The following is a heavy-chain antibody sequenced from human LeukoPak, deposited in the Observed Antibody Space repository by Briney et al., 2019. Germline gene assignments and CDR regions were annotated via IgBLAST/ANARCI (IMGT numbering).Heavy chain of an antibody. CDR2: ITGNGGST. V-gene: IGHV3-23*01. Sequence: PGGSLRLSCAASGFIFSNYAMSWFRQAPGKGLEWVSTITGNGGSTYYADSVRGRFTISRDNSKNTLSLQMSRLRAEDSATYYCAKHHDSSGYYEYFDYWGPGTLVTVSS. CDR1: GFIFSNYA. D-gene: IGHD3-22*01. J-gene: IGHJ4*02. CDR3: AKHHDSSGYYEYFDY.